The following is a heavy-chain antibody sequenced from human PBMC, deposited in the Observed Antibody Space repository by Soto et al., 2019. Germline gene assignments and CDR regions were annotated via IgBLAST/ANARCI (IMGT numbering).Heavy chain of an antibody. J-gene: IGHJ6*02. CDR1: GGSIRSYY. Sequence: PSESLSLTCSVCGGSIRSYYWSWTRQSPEKGLEWIGYFYHSGNSNYNPSLKSRVTISVDTSKNQLSLSLRSVTAADTAVYFCARISSVDPYGYVNGGLDVWGQGTTVTVSS. CDR2: FYHSGNS. D-gene: IGHD5-18*01. V-gene: IGHV4-59*01. CDR3: ARISSVDPYGYVNGGLDV.